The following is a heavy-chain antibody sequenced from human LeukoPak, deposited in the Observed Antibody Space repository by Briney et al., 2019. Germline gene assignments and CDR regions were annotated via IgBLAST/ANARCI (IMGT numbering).Heavy chain of an antibody. CDR3: VKEVPTYGYFDY. CDR1: GFTVSNYA. D-gene: IGHD2-21*01. Sequence: GGSLRLSCVASGFTVSNYAMSWVRQAPGRGLEWIAALNRGRTFFQDSVRGRCTISRDNSKNTLYLQLNSLTGDDTAVYFCVKEVPTYGYFDYWGRGTLVTVSS. J-gene: IGHJ4*02. CDR2: LNRGRT. V-gene: IGHV3-23*01.